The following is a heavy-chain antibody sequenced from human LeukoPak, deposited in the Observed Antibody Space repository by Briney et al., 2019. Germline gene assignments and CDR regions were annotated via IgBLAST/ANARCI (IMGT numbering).Heavy chain of an antibody. CDR3: ASVGASHYGDWFFYY. CDR2: GDQSGST. V-gene: IGHV4-38-2*02. J-gene: IGHJ4*02. Sequence: SETLSLTYTVSLSPIRNNYLWGWIRQPPGKGLEWIGNGDQSGSTYYNPSLKSRATISLDTSKKPSSLKLTSVTAADTALYYCASVGASHYGDWFFYYWGQGTLVTVSS. D-gene: IGHD4-17*01. CDR1: LSPIRNNYL.